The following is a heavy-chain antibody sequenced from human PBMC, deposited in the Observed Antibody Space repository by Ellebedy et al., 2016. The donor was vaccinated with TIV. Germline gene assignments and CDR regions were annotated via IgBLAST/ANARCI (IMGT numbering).Heavy chain of an antibody. D-gene: IGHD3-22*01. CDR3: ARHEVYSSSFDY. J-gene: IGHJ4*02. CDR1: SGSITSGTYY. Sequence: SETLSLXCTVSSGSITSGTYYWGWIRQSPGKGLEWIGSIYYSGRTYYNPSLKSRVTMSVDTSRNQFSLKLSSVTTADTALYYCARHEVYSSSFDYWGQGTLVTVSS. V-gene: IGHV4-39*01. CDR2: IYYSGRT.